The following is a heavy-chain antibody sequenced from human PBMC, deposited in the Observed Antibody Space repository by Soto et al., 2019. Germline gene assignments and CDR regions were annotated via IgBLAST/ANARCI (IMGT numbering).Heavy chain of an antibody. J-gene: IGHJ6*02. CDR3: ARDRRMMHQLVPSRGMDV. CDR2: TYYRSKWYN. Sequence: PSRTLSLPCAISGDSVSSNSAAWNWIRQSPSRGLEWLGRTYYRSKWYNDYAVSVKSRLTINPDTSKNQFSLQLNSVTPEDTAVYYCARDRRMMHQLVPSRGMDVWGQGTTVTVSS. V-gene: IGHV6-1*01. D-gene: IGHD6-13*01. CDR1: GDSVSSNSAA.